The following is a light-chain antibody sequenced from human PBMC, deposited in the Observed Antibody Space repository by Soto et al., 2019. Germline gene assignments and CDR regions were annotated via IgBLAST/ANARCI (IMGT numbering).Light chain of an antibody. J-gene: IGKJ1*01. CDR1: QSVGSRY. CDR3: QLYGSSPRT. V-gene: IGKV3-20*01. Sequence: EILLTQSPGTLSLSPGERATLSCKASQSVGSRYLAWYQQKPGQAPRLLIYGTSSRATGIPDRFSGSGSGTDFSLTISSLEPGDLAVYYCQLYGSSPRTFGQGTKVDIK. CDR2: GTS.